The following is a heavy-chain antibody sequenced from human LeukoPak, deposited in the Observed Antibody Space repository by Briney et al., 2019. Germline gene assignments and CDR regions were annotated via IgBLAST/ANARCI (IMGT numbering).Heavy chain of an antibody. CDR2: INPNSGGT. CDR3: ARDRAVAGTNVDAFDI. CDR1: GYTFTDYY. D-gene: IGHD6-19*01. J-gene: IGHJ3*02. V-gene: IGHV1-2*02. Sequence: ASVKVSCKASGYTFTDYYIHWVRQAPGQGLEWMGWINPNSGGTNYAQNFQGRVTMTRDTSISTAYMELRRLRSDDTAVYYCARDRAVAGTNVDAFDIWGQGTMVTVSS.